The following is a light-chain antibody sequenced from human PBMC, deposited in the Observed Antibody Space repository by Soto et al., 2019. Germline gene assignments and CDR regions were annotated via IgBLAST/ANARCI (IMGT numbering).Light chain of an antibody. CDR1: QSISSY. Sequence: DIQMTQSPSSLSASVGDRVTITCRASQSISSYLNWYQQKPGKAPKLLIYAASSLQSGVPSSFSGSASGTDFTLTISSLQPEDFATYYCQQSYSTPRTFIQGTKVEIK. J-gene: IGKJ1*01. V-gene: IGKV1-39*01. CDR3: QQSYSTPRT. CDR2: AAS.